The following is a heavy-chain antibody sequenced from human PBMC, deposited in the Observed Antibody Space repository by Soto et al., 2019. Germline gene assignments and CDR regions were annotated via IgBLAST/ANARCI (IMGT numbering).Heavy chain of an antibody. D-gene: IGHD1-26*01. CDR2: IRKKTSGGTA. Sequence: PGGSLRLSCAASGFAFSTASMSWVRQAPGKGLEGIGRIRKKTSGGTADYAAPVTDRFTTSRDDSKNTLYLQMNSLKTEDTGVYYCTWEYYNLFAPWGQGTLVTVS. J-gene: IGHJ5*02. CDR1: GFAFSTAS. V-gene: IGHV3-15*01. CDR3: TWEYYNLFAP.